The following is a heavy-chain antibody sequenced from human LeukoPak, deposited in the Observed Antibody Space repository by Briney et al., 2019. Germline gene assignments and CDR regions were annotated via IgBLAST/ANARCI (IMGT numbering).Heavy chain of an antibody. D-gene: IGHD2-15*01. CDR2: IEQDGSEK. J-gene: IGHJ4*02. CDR3: ARDDLSYCSGGSCYSDFDY. V-gene: IGHV3-7*01. CDR1: GFTFSSYW. Sequence: GGSLRLSCAASGFTFSSYWMSWVRQAPGKGLEWVANIEQDGSEKYYVDSVKGRLTISRDNAKNSLYLQMNSLRAEDTAVYYCARDDLSYCSGGSCYSDFDYWGQGTLVTVSS.